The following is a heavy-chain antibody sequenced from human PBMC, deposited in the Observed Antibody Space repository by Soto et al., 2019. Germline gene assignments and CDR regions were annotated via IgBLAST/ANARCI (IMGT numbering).Heavy chain of an antibody. Sequence: QVQLVQSGAEVKKPGSSVKVSCKASGGTFSSYSINWVRQAPGQGLEWMGGIIPIFGTANYPQKFQGRVTITADESTSTAYMELSSLRSEDTVVYYCARVGGRCSGGIDYWGQGTLVTVSS. V-gene: IGHV1-69*01. D-gene: IGHD2-15*01. CDR3: ARVGGRCSGGIDY. CDR2: IIPIFGTA. J-gene: IGHJ4*02. CDR1: GGTFSSYS.